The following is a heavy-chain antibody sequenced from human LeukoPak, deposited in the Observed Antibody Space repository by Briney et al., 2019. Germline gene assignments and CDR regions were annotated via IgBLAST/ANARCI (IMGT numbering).Heavy chain of an antibody. V-gene: IGHV1-46*01. CDR2: INPSGGST. CDR1: GYTFTSHY. Sequence: ASVKVSCKASGYTFTSHYMHWVRQAPGQGLEWMGIINPSGGSTTYAQKFQGRVTMTRDTSTSTVYMELSSLRSEDTAVYYCARGSGTIFGVVIIWGQGTLVTASS. J-gene: IGHJ4*02. CDR3: ARGSGTIFGVVII. D-gene: IGHD3-3*01.